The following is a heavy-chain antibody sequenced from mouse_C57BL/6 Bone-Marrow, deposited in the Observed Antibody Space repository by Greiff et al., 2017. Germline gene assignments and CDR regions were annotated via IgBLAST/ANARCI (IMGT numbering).Heavy chain of an antibody. CDR3: ARGVEDY. Sequence: EVKVVESGGGLVKPGGSLKLSCAASGFTFSSYAMSWVRQTPEKRLEWVATISDGGSSTYYPDNVKGRFTISRDNAKNNLYLQMGHLKSEDTALYYCARGVEDYWGQGTTLTVSS. J-gene: IGHJ2*01. CDR2: ISDGGSST. V-gene: IGHV5-4*03. CDR1: GFTFSSYA.